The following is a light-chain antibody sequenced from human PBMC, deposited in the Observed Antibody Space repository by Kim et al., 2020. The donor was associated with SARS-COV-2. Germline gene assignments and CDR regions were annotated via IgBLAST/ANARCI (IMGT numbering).Light chain of an antibody. CDR3: QTWDSSIVV. J-gene: IGLJ3*02. Sequence: EKFVSWFRQKPGQSPVLVIYEDIKRPSGIPERISGSTSGNTATLTIGGTQAMDEADYYCQTWDSSIVVFGGGTQLTVL. CDR2: EDI. V-gene: IGLV3-1*01. CDR1: EKF.